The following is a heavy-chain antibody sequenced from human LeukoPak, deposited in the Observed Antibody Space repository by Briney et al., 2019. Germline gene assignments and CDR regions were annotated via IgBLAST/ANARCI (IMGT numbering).Heavy chain of an antibody. CDR3: ARGRRGIVVVPATNRYYYYMDV. CDR2: INHSGST. J-gene: IGHJ6*03. Sequence: SETLSLTCAVYGGSFSGYYWSWIRQPPGKGLEWIGEINHSGSTNYNPSLKSRVTISVDTSKNQFSPKLSSVTAADTAVYYCARGRRGIVVVPATNRYYYYMDVWGKGTTVTVSS. V-gene: IGHV4-34*01. CDR1: GGSFSGYY. D-gene: IGHD2-2*01.